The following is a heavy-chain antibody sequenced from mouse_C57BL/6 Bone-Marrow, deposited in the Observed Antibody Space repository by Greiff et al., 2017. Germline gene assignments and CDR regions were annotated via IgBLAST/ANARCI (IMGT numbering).Heavy chain of an antibody. J-gene: IGHJ2*01. Sequence: VQLQQSGAELARPGASVKLSCKASGYTFTSYGISWVKQRTGQGLEWIGEIYPRSGNTYYNEKFKGKATLTADKYSSTAYMELRSLTSEDSAVYFCARERVYGSSPYYFDYWGQGTTLTVSS. CDR3: ARERVYGSSPYYFDY. CDR1: GYTFTSYG. D-gene: IGHD1-1*01. V-gene: IGHV1-81*01. CDR2: IYPRSGNT.